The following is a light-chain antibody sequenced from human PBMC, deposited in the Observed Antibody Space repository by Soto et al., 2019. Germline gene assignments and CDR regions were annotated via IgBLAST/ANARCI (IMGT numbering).Light chain of an antibody. V-gene: IGLV2-14*01. CDR2: DVS. CDR3: SSYTKSSTLVV. Sequence: QSVLTQSASVSGSPGQSITISCTGASSDVGIYNSVSWYQQYPGKAPKLMIYDVSNRPSGVSNRFSGSKSGNTASLTISGLQAEDEADYYCSSYTKSSTLVVFGGGTQLTVL. J-gene: IGLJ2*01. CDR1: SSDVGIYNS.